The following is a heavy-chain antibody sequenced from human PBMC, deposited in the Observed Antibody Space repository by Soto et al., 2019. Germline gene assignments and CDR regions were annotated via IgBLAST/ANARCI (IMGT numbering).Heavy chain of an antibody. CDR1: GFTFSRHW. J-gene: IGHJ5*02. CDR3: AREVIAATGTIRWFDP. CDR2: INDDGSST. Sequence: GWSLRLSCAASGFTFSRHWMHWVRQTPGKGPVWVSRINDDGSSTKYADSVKGRFTIARDNAKNTVFLQMSSLRAEDTAVYYCAREVIAATGTIRWFDPWGQGTLVTVSS. V-gene: IGHV3-74*03. D-gene: IGHD6-25*01.